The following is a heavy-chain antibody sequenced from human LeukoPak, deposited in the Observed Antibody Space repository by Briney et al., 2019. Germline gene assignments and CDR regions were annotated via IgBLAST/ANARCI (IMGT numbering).Heavy chain of an antibody. V-gene: IGHV3-53*01. D-gene: IGHD6-13*01. Sequence: PGGSLRLSCAASGFTASDNYMSWVRQAPGKGLEWVSVMYSRGDTYYANSVKGRFTFSRDISKNTLYLQMNGLRNEDTAMHYCARDAPQVPAAGVLASWGQGTLVIVSS. J-gene: IGHJ5*02. CDR1: GFTASDNY. CDR3: ARDAPQVPAAGVLAS. CDR2: MYSRGDT.